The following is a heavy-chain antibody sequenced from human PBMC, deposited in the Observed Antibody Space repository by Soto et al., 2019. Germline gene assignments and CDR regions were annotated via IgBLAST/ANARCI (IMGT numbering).Heavy chain of an antibody. CDR3: AKDRTMVRGEFNWFDP. Sequence: SCAASGFTFSSYSMSWVRQAPGKGLEWVSAISGSGGSTYYADSVKGRFTISRDNSKNTLYLQMNSLRAEDTAVYYCAKDRTMVRGEFNWFDPWGQGTLVTVSS. CDR2: ISGSGGST. D-gene: IGHD3-10*01. CDR1: GFTFSSYS. V-gene: IGHV3-23*01. J-gene: IGHJ5*02.